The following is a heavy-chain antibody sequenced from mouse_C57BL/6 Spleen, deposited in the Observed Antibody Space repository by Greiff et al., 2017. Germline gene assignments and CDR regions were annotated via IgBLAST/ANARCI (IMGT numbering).Heavy chain of an antibody. CDR3: ARKEDGTDYAMDH. D-gene: IGHD1-1*01. V-gene: IGHV2-2*01. J-gene: IGHJ4*01. Sequence: VQRVESGPGLVQPSQSLSITCTVSGFSLTSYGVHWVRRSPGQGLEWLGVIWSGGSTDDNAAFISRLSISKDNSKSQVFFKMNSLQADDTAIYYCARKEDGTDYAMDHWGQGTSVTVSS. CDR1: GFSLTSYG. CDR2: IWSGGST.